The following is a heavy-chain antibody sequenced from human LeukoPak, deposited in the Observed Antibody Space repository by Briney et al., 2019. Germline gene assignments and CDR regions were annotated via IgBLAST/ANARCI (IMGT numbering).Heavy chain of an antibody. Sequence: HPGGSLRLSCAASGFIFSNYALMWLRQSPGKGLEWVSAIRGSGGGTFYADSVKGRFTISRDNSKNTLYLQMNGLRAEDTAVYYCARDPNGDYIGAFDMWGRGTLATASS. D-gene: IGHD4-17*01. J-gene: IGHJ3*02. CDR2: IRGSGGGT. CDR1: GFIFSNYA. CDR3: ARDPNGDYIGAFDM. V-gene: IGHV3-23*01.